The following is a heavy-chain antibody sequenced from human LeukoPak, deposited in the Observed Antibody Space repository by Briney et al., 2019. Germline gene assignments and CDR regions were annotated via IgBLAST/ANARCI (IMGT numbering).Heavy chain of an antibody. J-gene: IGHJ4*02. Sequence: ASVKVSCKASGYTFTGYYMHWVRQAPGQGLEWMGWINPNSGGTNYAQKFQGRVTMTRDTSISTAYMELSRLRSDDTAVYYCARDVAFYGSGSYYNVEFDYWGRGTLVTVSS. CDR1: GYTFTGYY. CDR2: INPNSGGT. D-gene: IGHD3-10*01. CDR3: ARDVAFYGSGSYYNVEFDY. V-gene: IGHV1-2*02.